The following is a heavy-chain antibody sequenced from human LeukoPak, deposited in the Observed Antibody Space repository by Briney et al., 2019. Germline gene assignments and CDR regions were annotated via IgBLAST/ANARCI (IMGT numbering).Heavy chain of an antibody. CDR1: GYSFATYW. CDR2: FDPTDSYT. V-gene: IGHV5-10-1*01. D-gene: IGHD3-22*01. Sequence: GESLKISCKASGYSFATYWISWVRQTPGQGLEWMGKFDPTDSYTTYGPSFQGHVTISADKSISTAYLQWSSLKASDTAMYYCARFAYGSDYFPGHYWGQGTLVTVSS. CDR3: ARFAYGSDYFPGHY. J-gene: IGHJ4*02.